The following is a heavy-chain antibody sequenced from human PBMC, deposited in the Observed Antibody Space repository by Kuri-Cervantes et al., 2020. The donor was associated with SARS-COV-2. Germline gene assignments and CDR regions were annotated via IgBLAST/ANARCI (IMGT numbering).Heavy chain of an antibody. CDR3: AREIQLWKPIDY. CDR1: GYTFTSYG. D-gene: IGHD5-18*01. CDR2: ISAYNGNT. V-gene: IGHV1-18*04. Sequence: ASVQVSCKASGYTFTSYGISWVRQAPGQGLEWMGWISAYNGNTNYAQKLQGSVTMTTDTTTSTAYMELRRLRSDDTAVYYCAREIQLWKPIDYWGQGTLVTVSS. J-gene: IGHJ4*02.